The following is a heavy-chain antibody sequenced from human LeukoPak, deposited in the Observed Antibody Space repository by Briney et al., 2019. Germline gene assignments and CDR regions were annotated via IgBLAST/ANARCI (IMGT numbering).Heavy chain of an antibody. CDR3: ARGVAVAGTLNWFDP. CDR1: GGSISSYY. V-gene: IGHV4-59*01. J-gene: IGHJ5*02. Sequence: PSETLSLTCTVSGGSISSYYWSWIRQPPGKGLEWIGYIYYSGSTNYNPSLKSRVTISVDTSKNQFSLKLSSVTAADTAVYYCARGVAVAGTLNWFDPWGQGTLVTVSS. CDR2: IYYSGST. D-gene: IGHD6-19*01.